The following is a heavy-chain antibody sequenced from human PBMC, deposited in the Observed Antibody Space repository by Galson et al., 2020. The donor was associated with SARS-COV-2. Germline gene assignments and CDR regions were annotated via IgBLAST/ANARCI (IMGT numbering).Heavy chain of an antibody. CDR3: ARYCSGGSCYSRYNWFDP. V-gene: IGHV4-39*01. CDR2: IYYSGST. CDR1: GGSISSSSYY. J-gene: IGHJ5*02. D-gene: IGHD2-15*01. Sequence: SETLSLTCTVSGGSISSSSYYWGWIRQPPGKGLEWIGSIYYSGSTYYNPSLKSRVTISVDTSKNQFSLKLSSVTAADTAVYYCARYCSGGSCYSRYNWFDPWGQGTLVTVSS.